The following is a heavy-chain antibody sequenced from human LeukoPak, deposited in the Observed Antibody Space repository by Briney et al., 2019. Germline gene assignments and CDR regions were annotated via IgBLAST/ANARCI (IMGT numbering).Heavy chain of an antibody. D-gene: IGHD4-17*01. CDR3: AKKGQADDYGKPD. J-gene: IGHJ4*02. Sequence: GGSLRLSCAASGFTFSSYNLNWVRQAPGKGLEWVSYISRSSGTIYYADSVKGRFTISRDNSKNTLYLQMNNLRADDTAVYYCAKKGQADDYGKPDWGQGTLVTVSS. CDR2: ISRSSGTI. V-gene: IGHV3-48*01. CDR1: GFTFSSYN.